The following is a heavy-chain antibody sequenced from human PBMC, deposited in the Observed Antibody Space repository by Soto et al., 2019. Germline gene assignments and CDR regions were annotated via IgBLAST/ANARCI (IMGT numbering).Heavy chain of an antibody. J-gene: IGHJ4*02. Sequence: GGSLRLSCAASGFTFSTYAMSWVRQAPGRGLEWVSSISGSGGSTYYADSVKGRFTISRDSSKNTLNLQMNSLRAEDTAVYFCATTVRISSRPDYFDYWGQGILVTVSS. CDR3: ATTVRISSRPDYFDY. CDR2: ISGSGGST. D-gene: IGHD6-6*01. V-gene: IGHV3-23*01. CDR1: GFTFSTYA.